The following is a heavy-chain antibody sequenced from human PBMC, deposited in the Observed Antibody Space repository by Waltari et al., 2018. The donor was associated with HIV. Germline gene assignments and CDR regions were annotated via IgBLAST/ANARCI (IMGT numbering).Heavy chain of an antibody. CDR1: GYTFTTYY. J-gene: IGHJ4*02. CDR2: INTSAGGT. Sequence: QVQLVQSGAEVRKPGASVKVSCKATGYTFTTYYLHWVRLAPGLGLEWMGVINTSAGGTKYAQNVQGRVTMTRDTSTTTVYMELSSLRSEDTAVYYCARFSSPSLDYWGQGTLVTVSS. V-gene: IGHV1-46*01. D-gene: IGHD6-6*01. CDR3: ARFSSPSLDY.